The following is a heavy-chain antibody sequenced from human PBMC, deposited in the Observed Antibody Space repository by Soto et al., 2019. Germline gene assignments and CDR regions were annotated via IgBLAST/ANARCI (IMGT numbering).Heavy chain of an antibody. CDR3: ARAFCTNGVCYYFFDY. CDR2: IYYDGSNR. V-gene: IGHV3-33*01. D-gene: IGHD2-8*01. CDR1: GFTFGTYA. Sequence: GGSLSLSCAASGFTFGTYAMHWVRQAPGKGLEWVAVIYYDGSNRYYGDAVKGRFTISRDNSKSTLYLQMSSLRAEDTAVYYCARAFCTNGVCYYFFDYWGHGTLVTVPS. J-gene: IGHJ4*01.